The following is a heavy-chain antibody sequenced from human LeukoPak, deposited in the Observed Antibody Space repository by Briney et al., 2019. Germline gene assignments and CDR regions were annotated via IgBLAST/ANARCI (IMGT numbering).Heavy chain of an antibody. Sequence: RASETLSLTCTVSGGSISSSSYYWGWIRQPPGKGLEWIGSIYSSGSTYYNPSLKSRVTISVDTSKNQFSLKLSSVTAADTAVYYCARDGYGSGSYYHFDYWGQGTLVTVSS. CDR2: IYSSGST. CDR3: ARDGYGSGSYYHFDY. V-gene: IGHV4-39*07. D-gene: IGHD3-10*01. CDR1: GGSISSSSYY. J-gene: IGHJ4*02.